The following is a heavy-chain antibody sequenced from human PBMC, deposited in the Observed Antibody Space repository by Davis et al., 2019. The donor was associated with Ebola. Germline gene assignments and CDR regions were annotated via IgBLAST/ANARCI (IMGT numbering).Heavy chain of an antibody. V-gene: IGHV4-30-2*01. CDR3: AVDIVLMVYAWFDY. D-gene: IGHD2-8*01. Sequence: MPSETLSLTCAVSGRSISSGGYSWSWIRQPPGKGLEWIGYIYHSGSTYYNPSLKSRVTISVDTSKNQFSLKLSSVTAADTAVYYCAVDIVLMVYAWFDYWGQGTLVTVSS. CDR2: IYHSGST. CDR1: GRSISSGGYS. J-gene: IGHJ4*02.